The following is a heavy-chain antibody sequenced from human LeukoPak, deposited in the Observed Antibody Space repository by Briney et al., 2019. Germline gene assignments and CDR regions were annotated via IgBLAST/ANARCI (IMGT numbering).Heavy chain of an antibody. Sequence: GGSLRLSCAASGFTFDDYAMHWVRQAPGKGLEWVSGISWNSGSIGYADSVKGRFTISRDNSKNTLYLQMNSLRAEDTAVYYCAKRSIAVAIDYWGQGTLVTVSS. CDR3: AKRSIAVAIDY. J-gene: IGHJ4*02. CDR2: ISWNSGSI. CDR1: GFTFDDYA. V-gene: IGHV3-9*01. D-gene: IGHD6-19*01.